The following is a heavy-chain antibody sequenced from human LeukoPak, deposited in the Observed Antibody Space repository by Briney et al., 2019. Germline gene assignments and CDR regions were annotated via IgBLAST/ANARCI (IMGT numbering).Heavy chain of an antibody. CDR3: ARDGTAAGLYFDL. D-gene: IGHD6-13*01. V-gene: IGHV3-74*01. J-gene: IGHJ4*01. CDR2: INSDGSST. Sequence: RGSLRHSCAASGFTFSSYWMHWVRQAPGKGLVWVSRINSDGSSTSYADSVKGRFTISRDNAKNTLYLQMNSLRAEDTAVYYCARDGTAAGLYFDLWGQGALVTVSS. CDR1: GFTFSSYW.